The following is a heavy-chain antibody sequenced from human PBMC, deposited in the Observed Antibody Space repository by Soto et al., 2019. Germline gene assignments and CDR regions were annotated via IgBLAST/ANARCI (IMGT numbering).Heavy chain of an antibody. Sequence: SETLSLTCTVSGGSLSSYYWSWIRQPPGKGLEWIGYIYYSGSTNYNPSLKSRVTISVDTSKNQFSLKLSSVTAADTAVYYCARRTIFGQFDPWGQGTLVTVS. J-gene: IGHJ5*02. CDR2: IYYSGST. CDR3: ARRTIFGQFDP. D-gene: IGHD3-3*01. V-gene: IGHV4-59*08. CDR1: GGSLSSYY.